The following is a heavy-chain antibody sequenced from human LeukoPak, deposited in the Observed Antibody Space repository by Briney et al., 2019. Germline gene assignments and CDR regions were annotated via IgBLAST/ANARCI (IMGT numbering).Heavy chain of an antibody. CDR3: ATIPGKQWQISARPHDY. Sequence: GGSLRLSCAASGFTFSSYAMSWVRQAPGKGLEWVSAISGSGGSTYYADSVKGRFTISRDNSKNTLYLQMNSLRAEDTAVYYCATIPGKQWQISARPHDYWGQGTLVTVSS. CDR2: ISGSGGST. J-gene: IGHJ4*02. CDR1: GFTFSSYA. V-gene: IGHV3-23*01. D-gene: IGHD6-19*01.